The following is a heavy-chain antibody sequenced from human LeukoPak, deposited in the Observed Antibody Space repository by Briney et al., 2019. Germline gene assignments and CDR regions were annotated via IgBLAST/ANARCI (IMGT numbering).Heavy chain of an antibody. Sequence: GGSLRLSCAASGFTFSNYAMHWVRQAPGKGLEWVAYMRSDGSTKYYADSVKGRYTISRDNSKNTLYVQMNSLRAEDTAVYYCAKGYDSSGFYLDYWGQGTLVTVSS. CDR3: AKGYDSSGFYLDY. CDR1: GFTFSNYA. CDR2: MRSDGSTK. J-gene: IGHJ4*02. D-gene: IGHD3-22*01. V-gene: IGHV3-30*02.